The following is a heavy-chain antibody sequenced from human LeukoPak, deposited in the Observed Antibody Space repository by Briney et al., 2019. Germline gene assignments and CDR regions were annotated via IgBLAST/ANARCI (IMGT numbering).Heavy chain of an antibody. D-gene: IGHD6-19*01. Sequence: GGLLRLSCAASGFTFSSHAMSWVRHAPGKGLVWVSAISGSGYSTYYADSVKGRFTISRDNSKNTLFLQMNSLRAEDTAVYYCAKETVAAPPIDYWGQGTLVTVSS. CDR2: ISGSGYST. V-gene: IGHV3-23*01. J-gene: IGHJ4*02. CDR1: GFTFSSHA. CDR3: AKETVAAPPIDY.